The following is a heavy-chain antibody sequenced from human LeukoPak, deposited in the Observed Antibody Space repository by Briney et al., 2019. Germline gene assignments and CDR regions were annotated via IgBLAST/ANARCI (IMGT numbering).Heavy chain of an antibody. D-gene: IGHD3-9*01. CDR1: GGSISSYY. CDR3: ARLNILTGYYPDY. Sequence: SGTLSLTCTVSGGSISSYYWSWIRQPPGKGLEWIGYIYYSGSTNYNPSLKSRVTISVDTSKNQFSLKLSSVTAADTAVYYCARLNILTGYYPDYWGQGTLVTVSS. V-gene: IGHV4-59*12. CDR2: IYYSGST. J-gene: IGHJ4*02.